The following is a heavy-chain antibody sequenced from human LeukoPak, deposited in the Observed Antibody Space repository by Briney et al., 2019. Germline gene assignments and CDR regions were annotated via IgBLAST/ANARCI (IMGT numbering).Heavy chain of an antibody. CDR3: AKDPSLRVTLPV. CDR2: ISHDGNNE. Sequence: GGSLRLSCAASGFTFSSYAMHWVRQAPGKGLEWVTLISHDGNNEYYADSVKGRFATSRDDSKNTLYLQMSSLRAEDTAVYYCAKDPSLRVTLPVWGQGTLVTVSS. V-gene: IGHV3-30*09. J-gene: IGHJ4*02. D-gene: IGHD2-21*02. CDR1: GFTFSSYA.